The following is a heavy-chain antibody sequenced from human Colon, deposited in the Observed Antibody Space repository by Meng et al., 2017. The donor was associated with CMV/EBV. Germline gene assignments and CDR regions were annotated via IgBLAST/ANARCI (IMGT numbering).Heavy chain of an antibody. CDR1: GLTFSSYA. Sequence: GSLRLSCVGSGLTFSSYALSWVRQAPGKGLEWVSTVSGSSITTYYADSVKGRFTISRDNYNDILSLEMNSLRVEDTALYYCVKDHKDWGHGTLVTVSS. V-gene: IGHV3-23*01. CDR2: VSGSSITT. J-gene: IGHJ4*01. CDR3: VKDHKD.